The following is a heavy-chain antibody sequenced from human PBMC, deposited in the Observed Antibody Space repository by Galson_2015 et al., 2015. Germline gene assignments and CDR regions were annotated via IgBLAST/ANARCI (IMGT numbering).Heavy chain of an antibody. D-gene: IGHD3-10*01. J-gene: IGHJ3*02. CDR2: ISPGDSDT. Sequence: QSGAEVKKPGESLQISCKGSGSSFTSYWIGWVRQMPGKGLEWMGIISPGDSDTRYSPSFQGQVTISADKSISTAYLQWSSLKASDTAMYYCARPYYYGSGSPLDAFDIWGQWTMVTVSS. CDR3: ARPYYYGSGSPLDAFDI. V-gene: IGHV5-51*03. CDR1: GSSFTSYW.